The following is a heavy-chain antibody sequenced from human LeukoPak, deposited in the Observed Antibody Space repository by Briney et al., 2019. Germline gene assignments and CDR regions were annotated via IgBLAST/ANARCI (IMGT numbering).Heavy chain of an antibody. Sequence: GGSLRLSCAVSGITLSNYGMSWVRQAPGKGLEWIAGISGSGGGTNYADSVKGRFTISRDNPKNTLYLQMNGLRAEDTAVYFCAKRGVVIRVILVGFHKEAYYFDSWGQGALVTVSS. CDR2: ISGSGGGT. CDR1: GITLSNYG. J-gene: IGHJ4*02. D-gene: IGHD3-22*01. CDR3: AKRGVVIRVILVGFHKEAYYFDS. V-gene: IGHV3-23*01.